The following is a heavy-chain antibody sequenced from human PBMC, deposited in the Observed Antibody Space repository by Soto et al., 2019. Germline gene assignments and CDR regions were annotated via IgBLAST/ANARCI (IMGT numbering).Heavy chain of an antibody. CDR2: ISDGGGST. CDR3: VKTLMPAYNWFDP. CDR1: GFTFSSFA. V-gene: IGHV3-23*04. D-gene: IGHD2-2*01. Sequence: DVQLVESGGGLVQPGGSLRLSCAASGFTFSSFAMTWVRQSAGKGLEWVSSISDGGGSTYYADSVKGRFTISRDNSKNTLYLQMNSLRAEDTAVYFCVKTLMPAYNWFDPWGQGTLVTVSS. J-gene: IGHJ5*02.